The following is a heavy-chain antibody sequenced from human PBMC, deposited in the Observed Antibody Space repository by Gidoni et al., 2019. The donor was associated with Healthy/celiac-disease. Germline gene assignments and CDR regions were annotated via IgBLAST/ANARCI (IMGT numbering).Heavy chain of an antibody. CDR2: ISYDGSNK. D-gene: IGHD1-1*01. CDR1: GFTFSSYA. CDR3: ARDRNKRRLWYFDL. V-gene: IGHV3-30-3*01. J-gene: IGHJ2*01. Sequence: QVQLVDSGVGVVHPGRSLRLSCAASGFTFSSYAMHWVRQAPGKGLEWVAVISYDGSNKYYADSVKGRCTISRDNSKNTLYLQMNSLRAEDTAVYYCARDRNKRRLWYFDLWGRGTLVTVSS.